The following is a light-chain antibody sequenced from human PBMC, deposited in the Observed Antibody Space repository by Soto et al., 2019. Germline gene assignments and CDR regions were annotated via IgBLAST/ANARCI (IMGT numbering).Light chain of an antibody. CDR1: QSVSSSY. Sequence: EIVLTQSPGTLSLSPGERATLSCRASQSVSSSYLAWYQQKPGQAPRLLIYGASSRATGIPDRFSGSGSGKDFTLTISSLEPEDFAVYYCNQYVSSPLTSGGGTRGEI. CDR3: NQYVSSPLT. CDR2: GAS. V-gene: IGKV3-20*01. J-gene: IGKJ4*01.